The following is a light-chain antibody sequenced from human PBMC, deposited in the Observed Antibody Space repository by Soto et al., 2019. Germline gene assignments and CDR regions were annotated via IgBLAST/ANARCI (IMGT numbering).Light chain of an antibody. CDR1: QDISNY. Sequence: DIQMTQSPSSLSASVGDRVTITCQASQDISNYLNWYQQKPGKAPRLLIYDESNLKTGVPSRFSGTGSGTDFTFTISGLQPEDIATYYCQQYDKLPYTFGQGTKLEIK. J-gene: IGKJ2*01. CDR3: QQYDKLPYT. CDR2: DES. V-gene: IGKV1-33*01.